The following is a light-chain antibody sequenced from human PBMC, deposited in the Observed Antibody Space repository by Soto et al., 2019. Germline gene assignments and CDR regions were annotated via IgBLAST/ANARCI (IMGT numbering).Light chain of an antibody. J-gene: IGLJ3*02. CDR3: CSYAGDYTWM. Sequence: QSALTQPRSVSGSPGQSVTISCTGTSSDVGGYEYVSWYQHHPGKTPKLMIYDVTKWPSGVPDRFSGTKSGNTASLTISGLQAEDEADYYCCSYAGDYTWMFGGGTKVTVL. V-gene: IGLV2-11*01. CDR2: DVT. CDR1: SSDVGGYEY.